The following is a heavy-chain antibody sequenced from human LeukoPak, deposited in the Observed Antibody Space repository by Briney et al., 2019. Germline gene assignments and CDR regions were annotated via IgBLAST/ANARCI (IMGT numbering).Heavy chain of an antibody. CDR2: IYHSGST. D-gene: IGHD5-12*01. Sequence: PSETLSLTCAVSGYSISSGYYWGWIRQPPGKGLEWIGSIYHSGSTYYNPSIKSRVTISVDTSKNQFSLKLSSVTAADTAVYYCARDDIRGGYEGDNYWGQGTLVTVSS. CDR3: ARDDIRGGYEGDNY. CDR1: GYSISSGYY. J-gene: IGHJ4*02. V-gene: IGHV4-38-2*02.